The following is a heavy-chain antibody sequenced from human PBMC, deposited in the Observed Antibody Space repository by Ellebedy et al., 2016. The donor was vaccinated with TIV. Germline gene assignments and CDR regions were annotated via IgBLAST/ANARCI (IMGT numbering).Heavy chain of an antibody. D-gene: IGHD5-18*01. Sequence: MPSETLSLTCTFSGGSISNHYWNWIRQPPGKGLEWIGYIYYSGRGSSNYNPSLKSRVTISVDTAKNQFSLKLSSVTAADTAVYYCAREAADTFDSWGQGTLVTVSS. V-gene: IGHV4-59*11. CDR2: IYYSGRGSS. J-gene: IGHJ4*02. CDR1: GGSISNHY. CDR3: AREAADTFDS.